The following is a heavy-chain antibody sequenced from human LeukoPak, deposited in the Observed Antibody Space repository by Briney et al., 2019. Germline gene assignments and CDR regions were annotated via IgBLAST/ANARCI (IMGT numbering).Heavy chain of an antibody. J-gene: IGHJ4*02. CDR1: GYTFTGYY. CDR3: ARDLYGGTSATFDY. CDR2: ISPNSGGT. D-gene: IGHD4-23*01. V-gene: IGHV1-2*02. Sequence: ASVKVSCKASGYTFTGYYMRWVRQAPGQGLEWMGWISPNSGGTYYAQKFQGRVTMTSDTSISSAYMELSRLRSDDRAVYYCARDLYGGTSATFDYWGQGTLVTVSS.